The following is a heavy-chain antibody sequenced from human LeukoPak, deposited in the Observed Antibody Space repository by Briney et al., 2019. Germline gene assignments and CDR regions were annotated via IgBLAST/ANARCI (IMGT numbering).Heavy chain of an antibody. Sequence: PSETLSLTCAVYGASFSEYYWSWIRQPPGKGLEWIGEIDHSRSTKYNPPLRGRVTISLDTSKNQFSLALTSVTAADTAVYYCAPGSQLGSYNWFDPWGRGTLVTVSS. CDR2: IDHSRST. V-gene: IGHV4-34*01. D-gene: IGHD1-1*01. CDR1: GASFSEYY. CDR3: APGSQLGSYNWFDP. J-gene: IGHJ5*02.